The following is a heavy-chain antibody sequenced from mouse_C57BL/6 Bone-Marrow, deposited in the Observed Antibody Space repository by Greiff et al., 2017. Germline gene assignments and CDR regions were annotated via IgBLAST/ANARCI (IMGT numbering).Heavy chain of an antibody. CDR2: IDPEDGDT. D-gene: IGHD1-1*01. CDR3: TRGLLAWLAY. Sequence: DVQLQESGAELVRPGASVKLSCTASGFNIKDYYMHWVKQRPEQGLEWIGRIDPEDGDTEYAPKFQGKATLTADTTSNTAYLQLSSLTAEDTAVYYYTRGLLAWLAYWGQGTLVTVSA. CDR1: GFNIKDYY. J-gene: IGHJ3*01. V-gene: IGHV14-1*01.